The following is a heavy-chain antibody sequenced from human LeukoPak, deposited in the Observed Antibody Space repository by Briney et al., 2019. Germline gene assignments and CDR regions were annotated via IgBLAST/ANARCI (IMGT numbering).Heavy chain of an antibody. CDR3: AKDLDLSDVLLWFGEAYNDY. V-gene: IGHV3-30*18. J-gene: IGHJ4*02. CDR1: GFTFSSYG. CDR2: ISYDGSNK. D-gene: IGHD3-10*01. Sequence: GGSLRLSCAASGFTFSSYGMHWVRQAPGKGLEWVAVISYDGSNKYYADSVKGRFTISRDNSKNTLYLQMNSLRAEDTAVYYCAKDLDLSDVLLWFGEAYNDYWGQGTLVTVSS.